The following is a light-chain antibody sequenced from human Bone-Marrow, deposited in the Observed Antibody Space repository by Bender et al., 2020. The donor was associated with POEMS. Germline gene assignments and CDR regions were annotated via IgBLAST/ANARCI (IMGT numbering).Light chain of an antibody. CDR1: TSDIGSYNY. CDR3: NSYTTSTIV. V-gene: IGLV2-14*03. J-gene: IGLJ1*01. CDR2: DVS. Sequence: QSALTQPASMSGSPGQSISLSCTGTTSDIGSYNYVSWYQQHPGKAPKLLIYDVSHRPSGISNRFSGSKSGNTASLTISGLQAEDEADYYCNSYTTSTIVFGTGTKVTVL.